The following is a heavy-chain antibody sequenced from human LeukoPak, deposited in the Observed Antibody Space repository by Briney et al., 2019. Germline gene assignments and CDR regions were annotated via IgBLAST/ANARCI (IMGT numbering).Heavy chain of an antibody. V-gene: IGHV4-59*01. CDR2: IYYSGST. CDR3: ARVHGYCSSTSCYTDYYMDV. D-gene: IGHD2-2*02. J-gene: IGHJ6*03. CDR1: GGSISSYY. Sequence: KPSETLSLTCTVSGGSISSYYWSWIRQPAGKGLEWIGSIYYSGSTYYNPSLKDRVTISVDTSKNQFSLKLSSVTAADTAVYYCARVHGYCSSTSCYTDYYMDVWGKGTTVTVSS.